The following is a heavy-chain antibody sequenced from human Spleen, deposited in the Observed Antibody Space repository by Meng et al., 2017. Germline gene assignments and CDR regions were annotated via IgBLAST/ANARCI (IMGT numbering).Heavy chain of an antibody. V-gene: IGHV3-30*14. D-gene: IGHD3-9*01. Sequence: GESLKISCAASGFAFSNYAMHWVRQAPGKGLEWVALISYDASHKYYADSVKGRFTISRDSSENTLSLQMNSLRLEDTAVYYCARDRGVLRHFDWLKVGALDVWGQGATVTVSS. CDR1: GFAFSNYA. CDR2: ISYDASHK. J-gene: IGHJ3*01. CDR3: ARDRGVLRHFDWLKVGALDV.